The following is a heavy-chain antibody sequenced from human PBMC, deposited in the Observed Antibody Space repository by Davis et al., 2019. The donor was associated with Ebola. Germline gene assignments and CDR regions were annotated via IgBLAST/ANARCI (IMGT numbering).Heavy chain of an antibody. CDR1: GFTFSSYG. D-gene: IGHD1-26*01. Sequence: GESLKISCAASGFTFSSYGMHWVRQAPGKGLEWVAVISYDGSNKYYADSVKGRFTISRDNSKNTLYLQMNSLRAEDTAVYYCARRHSGSYYILDYWGQGTLVTVSS. CDR2: ISYDGSNK. V-gene: IGHV3-30*03. CDR3: ARRHSGSYYILDY. J-gene: IGHJ4*02.